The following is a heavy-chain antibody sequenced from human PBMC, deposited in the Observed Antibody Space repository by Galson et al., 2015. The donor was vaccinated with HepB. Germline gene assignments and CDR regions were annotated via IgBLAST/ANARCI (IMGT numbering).Heavy chain of an antibody. D-gene: IGHD3-3*01. V-gene: IGHV3-72*01. Sequence: SLRLSCAASGFTFSDHYMDWVRQAPGKGLEWVGRTRNKANSYTTEYAASVKGRFTISRDDSKNSLYLQMNSLITEDTAVYYCTRANRDNSGYYSRDYWGQGTLVTVSS. J-gene: IGHJ4*02. CDR1: GFTFSDHY. CDR3: TRANRDNSGYYSRDY. CDR2: TRNKANSYTT.